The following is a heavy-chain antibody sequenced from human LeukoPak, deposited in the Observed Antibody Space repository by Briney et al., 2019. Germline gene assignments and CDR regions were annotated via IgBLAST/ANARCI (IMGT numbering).Heavy chain of an antibody. CDR3: ARGQWLPFDVFDI. CDR2: INEDEREK. J-gene: IGHJ3*02. D-gene: IGHD6-19*01. Sequence: GGSLRLSCAASGFTFSSYAMSWVRQAPGKGLEWVATINEDEREKYYVASVKGRFTIYRDSAKNPLYLQMNSLRAEDTAVYYCARGQWLPFDVFDIWGQGTMVTVSS. V-gene: IGHV3-7*01. CDR1: GFTFSSYA.